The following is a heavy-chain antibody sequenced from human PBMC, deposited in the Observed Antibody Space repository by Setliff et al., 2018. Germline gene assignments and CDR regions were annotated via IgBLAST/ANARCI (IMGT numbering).Heavy chain of an antibody. Sequence: ASVKVSCKASGYTFISYGISWVRQAPGQGLEWMGRINPSSGATIYAQKFQGRVTMTSGTSISTAYMELGRLRSDDTAVYFCARDGGGDSDAFDIWGQGTMVTVSS. CDR1: GYTFISYG. D-gene: IGHD3-16*01. J-gene: IGHJ3*02. CDR3: ARDGGGDSDAFDI. V-gene: IGHV1-2*06. CDR2: INPSSGAT.